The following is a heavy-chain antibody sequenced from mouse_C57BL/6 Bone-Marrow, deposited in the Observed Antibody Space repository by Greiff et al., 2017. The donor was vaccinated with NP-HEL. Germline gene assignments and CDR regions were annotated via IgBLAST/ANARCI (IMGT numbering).Heavy chain of an antibody. CDR3: ARRYSNSYYAMDY. Sequence: QVMLVESGAELAKPGASVKLSCKASGYTFTSYWMHWVKQRPGQGLEWIGYINPSSGYTKYNQKFKDKATLTADKSSSTAYMQLSSLTYEDSAVYYCARRYSNSYYAMDYWGQGTSVTVSS. CDR2: INPSSGYT. CDR1: GYTFTSYW. D-gene: IGHD2-5*01. V-gene: IGHV1-7*01. J-gene: IGHJ4*01.